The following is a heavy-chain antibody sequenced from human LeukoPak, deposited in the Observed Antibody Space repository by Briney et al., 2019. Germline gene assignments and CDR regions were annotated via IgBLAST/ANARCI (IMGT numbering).Heavy chain of an antibody. CDR2: IYTSGST. V-gene: IGHV4-4*07. D-gene: IGHD4-11*01. J-gene: IGHJ4*02. Sequence: SETLSLTCTVSGGSISNYYGSWIRQPAGKGLEWIGRIYTSGSTNYDPSLKSRVTISVDTSKNQFSLKLSSVTAADTAVYYCAREDYSIHPFDYWGQGTPVTVSS. CDR3: AREDYSIHPFDY. CDR1: GGSISNYY.